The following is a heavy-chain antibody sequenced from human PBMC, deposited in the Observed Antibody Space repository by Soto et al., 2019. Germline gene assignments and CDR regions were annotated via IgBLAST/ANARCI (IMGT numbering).Heavy chain of an antibody. CDR3: AKDADSSGWYLFDY. CDR1: GFTFSSYA. V-gene: IGHV3-23*01. J-gene: IGHJ4*02. Sequence: EVQLLESGGGLVHPGGSLRLSCAASGFTFSSYAMSWVRQAPGKGLEWVSAVSGSGGSTYYADSVKGRFTISRDNSKNTLYLQMKSLRAEDTAVYYCAKDADSSGWYLFDYWCQETLVTVSS. D-gene: IGHD6-19*01. CDR2: VSGSGGST.